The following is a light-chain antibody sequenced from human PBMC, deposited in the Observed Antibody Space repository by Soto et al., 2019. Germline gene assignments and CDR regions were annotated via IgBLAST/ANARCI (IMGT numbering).Light chain of an antibody. CDR3: QQYNGYSRA. CDR2: RAS. CDR1: QSISDW. Sequence: DIQMTQSPSTLSASIGDRVTIACRASQSISDWLAWYQQKPGKAPKLLIYRASNLESGVPSRFSGSGSGTEFTLTISSLQPDDFATYYCQQYNGYSRAFGQGTKVEIK. V-gene: IGKV1-5*03. J-gene: IGKJ1*01.